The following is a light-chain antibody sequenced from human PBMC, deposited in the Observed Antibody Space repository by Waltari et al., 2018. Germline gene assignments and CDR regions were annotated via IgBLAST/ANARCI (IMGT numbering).Light chain of an antibody. Sequence: SCRASQSVGRSLAWYQQKPSQAPRLLIFGASNRATGVPDRFSGIGSGTDFSLTISRLEPEDLAVYFCQHYVKLPVTFGQGTKVEIK. CDR3: QHYVKLPVT. CDR2: GAS. V-gene: IGKV3-20*01. CDR1: QSVGRS. J-gene: IGKJ1*01.